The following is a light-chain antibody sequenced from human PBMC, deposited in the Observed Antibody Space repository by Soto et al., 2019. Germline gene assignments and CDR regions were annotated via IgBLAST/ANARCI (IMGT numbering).Light chain of an antibody. CDR1: QSISSY. V-gene: IGKV1-39*01. Sequence: DIQMTQSPSSLSASVGDRVTITCRASQSISSYLNWYQQKPGKAPKLLIYAASSLQSGVPSRFSGSGSGTDFTLTISSLQPEDFATYYCQQSEGTFGQGTKLEIK. CDR3: QQSEGT. J-gene: IGKJ2*02. CDR2: AAS.